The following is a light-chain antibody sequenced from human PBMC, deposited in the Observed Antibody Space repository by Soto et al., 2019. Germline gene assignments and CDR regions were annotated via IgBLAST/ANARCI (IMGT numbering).Light chain of an antibody. CDR3: QQFNSEPFT. CDR2: DAS. J-gene: IGKJ3*01. Sequence: AIQLTQSPPSLSASVGDRVTITCRASQGISSDVDWYQQKPGKAPEVLMYDASSMESGVPSRFSGSGSGTDFTITISSLQPEDFATYYCQQFNSEPFTFGPGTKVDIK. CDR1: QGISSD. V-gene: IGKV1-13*02.